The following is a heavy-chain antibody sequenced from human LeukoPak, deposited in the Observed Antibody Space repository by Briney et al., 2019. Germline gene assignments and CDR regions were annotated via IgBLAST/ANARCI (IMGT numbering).Heavy chain of an antibody. CDR1: GFTFSSYG. V-gene: IGHV3-23*01. J-gene: IGHJ4*02. Sequence: PGGSLRLSCAASGFTFSSYGMSWVRQAPGKGLEWVSAISGSGGSTYYADSVKGRFTIARDNAKKSLYLQMNSLRAEDTAVYYCASPYNSRWYELCYWGQGTLVTVSS. CDR2: ISGSGGST. D-gene: IGHD6-13*01. CDR3: ASPYNSRWYELCY.